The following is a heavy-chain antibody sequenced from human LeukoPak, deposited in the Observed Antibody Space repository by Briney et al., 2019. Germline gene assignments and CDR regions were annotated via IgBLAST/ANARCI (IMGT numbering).Heavy chain of an antibody. CDR1: GFTFSSNG. J-gene: IGHJ4*02. V-gene: IGHV3-33*01. D-gene: IGHD1-26*01. Sequence: PGRSLRLSCAASGFTFSSNGMHWVRQAPGKGLEWVGVIWYDGSNKYYADSVKGRFTISRDNSKNTLYLQMNSLRAEDTAVYYCASGSRILDYWGQGTLVTVSS. CDR2: IWYDGSNK. CDR3: ASGSRILDY.